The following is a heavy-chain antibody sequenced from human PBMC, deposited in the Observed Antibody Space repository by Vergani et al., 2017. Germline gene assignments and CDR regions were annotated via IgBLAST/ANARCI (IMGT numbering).Heavy chain of an antibody. CDR3: ARETRDTTASLDY. J-gene: IGHJ4*02. CDR2: ISNDGGNN. CDR1: GFSFGSYG. Sequence: QVQLVESGGNVVQSGTSPRLSCAASGFSFGSYGMHWVRQSPGKGLEWVAVISNDGGNNYYADSVKGRFTISKDISKNTLSLQMNSLRGDDTAVYYCARETRDTTASLDYWGQGTLVTVSS. D-gene: IGHD5-24*01. V-gene: IGHV3-30*03.